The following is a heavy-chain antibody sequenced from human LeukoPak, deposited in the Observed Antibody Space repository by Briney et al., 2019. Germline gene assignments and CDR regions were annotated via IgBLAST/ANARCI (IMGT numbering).Heavy chain of an antibody. CDR3: ARGIFVGVTGPDH. CDR2: LYDADNT. V-gene: IGHV3-53*01. CDR1: GFTFSSSR. J-gene: IGHJ4*02. Sequence: GGSLRLSCAATGFTFSSSRMSWVRQAPGRGLEWVSVLYDADNTYYIDSVKGRFTISRDTSKNTLYLQMNSLRAEDTAVYYCARGIFVGVTGPDHWGQGTLVTVSS. D-gene: IGHD1-26*01.